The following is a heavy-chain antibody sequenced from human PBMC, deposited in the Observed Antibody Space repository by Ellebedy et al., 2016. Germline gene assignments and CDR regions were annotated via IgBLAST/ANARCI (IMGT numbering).Heavy chain of an antibody. D-gene: IGHD3-3*01. V-gene: IGHV5-51*01. Sequence: KVSCXGSGYSFTSYWIGWVRQMPGKGLEWMGIIYPGDSDTRYSPSFQGQVTISVDKSISTAYLQWSSLKASDTAIYYCARLTIFGVVIFEYWGQGTLVTVSS. CDR3: ARLTIFGVVIFEY. J-gene: IGHJ4*02. CDR2: IYPGDSDT. CDR1: GYSFTSYW.